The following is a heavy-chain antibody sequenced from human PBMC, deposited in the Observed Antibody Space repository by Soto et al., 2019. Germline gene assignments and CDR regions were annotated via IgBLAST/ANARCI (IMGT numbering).Heavy chain of an antibody. J-gene: IGHJ4*02. CDR3: ARSPRPGQWELID. Sequence: GGSLRLSCAASGFTFSSYAMHWVRQAPGKGLEWVAVISFDGNYKYYADSVKGRFTISRDNSKNTLYLQMNSLRVEDTAVYYCARSPRPGQWELIDWGQGTLVTVSS. V-gene: IGHV3-30-3*01. CDR2: ISFDGNYK. D-gene: IGHD1-26*01. CDR1: GFTFSSYA.